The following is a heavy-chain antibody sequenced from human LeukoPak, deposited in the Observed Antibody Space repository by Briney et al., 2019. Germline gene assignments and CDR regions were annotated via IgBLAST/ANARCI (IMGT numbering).Heavy chain of an antibody. J-gene: IGHJ4*02. D-gene: IGHD6-19*01. CDR3: ARVAGSIDY. CDR1: GYTFSTYD. CDR2: TNTNSGYT. V-gene: IGHV1-8*03. Sequence: VASVKVSCKASGYTFSTYDINWVRHATGQGLEWMGWTNTNSGYTGYAQKFQGRLTITRNTSINTAYMELSSLRSEDTAVYYCARVAGSIDYWGQGTLVTVSS.